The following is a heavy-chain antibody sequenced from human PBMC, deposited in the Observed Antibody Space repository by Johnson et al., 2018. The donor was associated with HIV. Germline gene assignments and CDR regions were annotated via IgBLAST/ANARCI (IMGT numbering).Heavy chain of an antibody. J-gene: IGHJ3*02. V-gene: IGHV3-30*04. CDR3: AKDVEYYDANDAFDI. D-gene: IGHD3-22*01. CDR2: ISYDGSEK. Sequence: QVQLVESGGGVVQPGRSLRLSCAASGFTFSSYAMHWVRQAPGKGLEWVAVISYDGSEKYYVDSVKGRFTISRDNAKNSLYLQMNSLRAEDTALYYCAKDVEYYDANDAFDIWGQGTMVTVSS. CDR1: GFTFSSYA.